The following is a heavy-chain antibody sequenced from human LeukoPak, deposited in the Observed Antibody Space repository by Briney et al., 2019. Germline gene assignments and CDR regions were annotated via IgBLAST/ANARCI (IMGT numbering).Heavy chain of an antibody. D-gene: IGHD1-26*01. J-gene: IGHJ4*02. CDR1: GGSFSGYY. CDR2: INHSGST. Sequence: SEALSLTCAVYGGSFSGYYWSWIRQPPGKGLEWIGEINHSGSTNYNPSLKSRVTISVDTSKNQFSLKLSSVTAADTAVYYCARGLVGAIYHWGQGTLVTVSS. V-gene: IGHV4-34*01. CDR3: ARGLVGAIYH.